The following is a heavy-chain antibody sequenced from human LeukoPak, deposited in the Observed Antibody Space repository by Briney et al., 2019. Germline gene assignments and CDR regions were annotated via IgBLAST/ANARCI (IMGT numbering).Heavy chain of an antibody. CDR2: MSPNSGNT. CDR1: GYTFTSYD. Sequence: ASVKVSCKASGYTFTSYDINWVRQATGQGLEWMGWMSPNSGNTGYAQKFQGRVTMTRNTSISTAYMELSSLRSEDTAVYYCALAPRYSSGWYWNYWGQGTLVTVSS. J-gene: IGHJ4*02. D-gene: IGHD6-19*01. CDR3: ALAPRYSSGWYWNY. V-gene: IGHV1-8*01.